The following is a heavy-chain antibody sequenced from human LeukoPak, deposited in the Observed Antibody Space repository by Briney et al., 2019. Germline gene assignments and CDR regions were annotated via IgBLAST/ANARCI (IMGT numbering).Heavy chain of an antibody. V-gene: IGHV1-69*13. Sequence: ASVKVSCKASGGTFSSYAISWVRQAPGQGLEWTGGIIPIFGTANYAQKFQGRVTITADESTSTAYMELSSLRFEDTAVYYCARSQSYYYDSSGGSEYFQHWGQGTLVTVSS. D-gene: IGHD3-22*01. CDR1: GGTFSSYA. J-gene: IGHJ1*01. CDR3: ARSQSYYYDSSGGSEYFQH. CDR2: IIPIFGTA.